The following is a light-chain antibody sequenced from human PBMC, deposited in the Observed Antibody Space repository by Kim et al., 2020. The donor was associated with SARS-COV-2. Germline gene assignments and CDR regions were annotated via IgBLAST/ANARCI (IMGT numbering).Light chain of an antibody. V-gene: IGLV3-1*01. CDR1: KLGYKY. J-gene: IGLJ2*01. Sequence: SYELTQPPSVSVSPGQTASITCSGDKLGYKYTSWYQQKPVQSPVLVMFQDSKRPSGIPERFSGSISGNTATLTIRGTQAMDEADYYCQAWDSSTAVVFGGGTQLTVL. CDR2: QDS. CDR3: QAWDSSTAVV.